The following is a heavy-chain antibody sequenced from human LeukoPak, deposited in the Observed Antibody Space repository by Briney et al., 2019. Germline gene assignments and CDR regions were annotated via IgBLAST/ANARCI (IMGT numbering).Heavy chain of an antibody. V-gene: IGHV1-69*04. J-gene: IGHJ5*02. Sequence: SVKLSCKASGGTFSSYAISWVRQAPGQGLEWMGSIIPILGIANYAQKFQGRVTITADKSTSTAYMELSSLRSEDTAVYYCARTPRYCTNGVCYYRWFDPWGQGTLVTVSS. D-gene: IGHD2-8*01. CDR2: IIPILGIA. CDR3: ARTPRYCTNGVCYYRWFDP. CDR1: GGTFSSYA.